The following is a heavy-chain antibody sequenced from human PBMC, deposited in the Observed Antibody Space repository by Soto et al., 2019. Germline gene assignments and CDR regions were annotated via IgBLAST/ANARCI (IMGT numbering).Heavy chain of an antibody. V-gene: IGHV3-21*06. CDR2: ITNRGTHT. CDR3: TRAHEVAWFDS. D-gene: IGHD2-15*01. Sequence: GSLRLSCTASGFSFSSYTMNWVRQAPGKGLQWVASITNRGTHTYSADSVKGRFTISRDNDMNSLYLQMNNLRAEDTATYYCTRAHEVAWFDSWGLGTLVTVSS. J-gene: IGHJ5*01. CDR1: GFSFSSYT.